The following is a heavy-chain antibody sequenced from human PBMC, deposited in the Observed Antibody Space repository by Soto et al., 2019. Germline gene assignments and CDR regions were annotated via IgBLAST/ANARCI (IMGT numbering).Heavy chain of an antibody. J-gene: IGHJ6*02. V-gene: IGHV4-4*02. CDR3: ARVEETTWYYYGVDV. D-gene: IGHD1-7*01. Sequence: SETLSLTCAVSGGSISSTNWWSWVRQPPGKGLEWIGEIYHSGSTNYNPSLKSRVTISVDKSKNQFSLKLSSVTAADTAVYYCARVEETTWYYYGVDVWGQGTTVT. CDR1: GGSISSTNW. CDR2: IYHSGST.